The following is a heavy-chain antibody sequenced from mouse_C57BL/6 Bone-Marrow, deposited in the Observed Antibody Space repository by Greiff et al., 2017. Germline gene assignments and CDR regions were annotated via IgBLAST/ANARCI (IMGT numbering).Heavy chain of an antibody. J-gene: IGHJ3*01. Sequence: EVQRVESGGGLVKPGGSLKLSCAASGFTFSDYGMHWVRQAPEKRLEWVAYISSGSSTIYYADTVKGRFTISRDNAKNTLFLQMTSLRSEDTAMYYCARHYYDYDEGFAYWGQGTLVTVSA. CDR3: ARHYYDYDEGFAY. CDR2: ISSGSSTI. CDR1: GFTFSDYG. D-gene: IGHD2-4*01. V-gene: IGHV5-17*01.